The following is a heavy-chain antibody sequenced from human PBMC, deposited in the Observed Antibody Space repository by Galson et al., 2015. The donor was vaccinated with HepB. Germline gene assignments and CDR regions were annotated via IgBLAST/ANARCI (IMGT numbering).Heavy chain of an antibody. Sequence: SLRLSCAASGFSFSHSGMHWVRQTPGKGLEWVAVISADSSHKYYGVSVKGRFTISRDNSENTVFLQMDGLRAEDAAVYYCAKGEMTTTTTHFEYWGQGTPVTVSA. D-gene: IGHD4-11*01. CDR3: AKGEMTTTTTHFEY. V-gene: IGHV3-30*18. CDR2: ISADSSHK. J-gene: IGHJ4*02. CDR1: GFSFSHSG.